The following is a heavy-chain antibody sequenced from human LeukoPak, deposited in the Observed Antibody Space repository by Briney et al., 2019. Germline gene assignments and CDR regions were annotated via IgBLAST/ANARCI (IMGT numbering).Heavy chain of an antibody. J-gene: IGHJ4*02. Sequence: ASVKVSCKASGYTLTSYGVNWMRQAPGQGLEWMGWISTQSGNTNYAQKVQGRLTLTTDRSTNTAYMELRSLRSDDTAVYYCARGAYGDKWGQGTMVTVSS. V-gene: IGHV1-18*01. CDR1: GYTLTSYG. D-gene: IGHD4-17*01. CDR3: ARGAYGDK. CDR2: ISTQSGNT.